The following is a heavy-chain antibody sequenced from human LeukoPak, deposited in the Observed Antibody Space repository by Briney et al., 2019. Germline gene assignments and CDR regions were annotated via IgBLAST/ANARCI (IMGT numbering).Heavy chain of an antibody. CDR2: IYASGST. CDR1: GHSISAFY. J-gene: IGHJ4*02. Sequence: SDTLSLTCTVSGHSISAFYGIGTRQPGGKGLEWIGPIYASGSTDHTPFLTTRLTISVDPSKNHFSLRLSSVNAADTAVYYCARQTPCGSHDYWGPGTLVTVSS. CDR3: ARQTPCGSHDY. V-gene: IGHV4-4*07.